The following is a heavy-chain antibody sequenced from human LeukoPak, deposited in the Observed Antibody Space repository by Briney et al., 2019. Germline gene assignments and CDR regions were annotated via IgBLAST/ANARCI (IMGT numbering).Heavy chain of an antibody. CDR2: INSDGSSI. CDR1: GFTFSSYG. Sequence: HPGGSLRLSCAASGFTFSSYGMHWVRQAPGKGLVWVSRINSDGSSIRNADSVKGRLTISRDNAKNTLYLQMNSLRAEDTAVYYCARGASYYDSRFDYWGQGTLVTVSS. V-gene: IGHV3-74*01. CDR3: ARGASYYDSRFDY. D-gene: IGHD3-3*01. J-gene: IGHJ4*02.